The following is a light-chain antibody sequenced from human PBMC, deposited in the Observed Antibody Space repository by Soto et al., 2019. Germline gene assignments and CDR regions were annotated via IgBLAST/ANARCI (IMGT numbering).Light chain of an antibody. J-gene: IGKJ2*01. CDR2: DTS. Sequence: IMLTQSPATLSLSPGDRATLSCRASQSVTTFLAWYQQRPGQSPTLLIYDTSNRATAIPARFTGSGSVTNCPFTVSGREPEDFAVDYCQQRYRWRPVYTFGQGTKVEIK. CDR1: QSVTTF. V-gene: IGKV3-11*01. CDR3: QQRYRWRPVYT.